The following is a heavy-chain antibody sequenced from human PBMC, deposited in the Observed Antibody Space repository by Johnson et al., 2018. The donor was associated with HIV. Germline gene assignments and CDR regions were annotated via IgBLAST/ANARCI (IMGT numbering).Heavy chain of an antibody. D-gene: IGHD3-16*01. CDR1: GFTVSSNY. Sequence: VQLVESGGGVVQPGGSLRLSCAASGFTVSSNYMSWVRQAPGKGLEWVSVIYSGGRTYYADSVKGRFTISRDNSKNTLYLQMNSLRAEDTAVYYCARDKVGVSAFDIWGQGTMVTVSS. CDR3: ARDKVGVSAFDI. CDR2: IYSGGRT. J-gene: IGHJ3*02. V-gene: IGHV3-66*01.